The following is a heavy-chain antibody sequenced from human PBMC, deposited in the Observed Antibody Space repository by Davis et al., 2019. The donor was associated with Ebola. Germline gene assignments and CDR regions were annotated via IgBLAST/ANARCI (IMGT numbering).Heavy chain of an antibody. D-gene: IGHD5-18*01. CDR3: ARHAGGTAMVPFDY. J-gene: IGHJ4*02. CDR1: TFSSYW. Sequence: TFSSYWMSWVRQPPGKGLEWIGSIYYSGSTYYNPSLKSRVTISVDTSKNQFSLKLSSVTAADTAVYYCARHAGGTAMVPFDYWGQGTLVTVSS. V-gene: IGHV4-39*01. CDR2: IYYSGST.